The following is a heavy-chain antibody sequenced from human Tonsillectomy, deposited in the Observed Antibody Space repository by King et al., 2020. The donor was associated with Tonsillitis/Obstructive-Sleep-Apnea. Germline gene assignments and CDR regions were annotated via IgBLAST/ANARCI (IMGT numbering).Heavy chain of an antibody. CDR2: ISSSRSYI. V-gene: IGHV3-21*01. D-gene: IGHD4-23*01. Sequence: VQLVQSGGGLAKPGGSLRLSCAASGFTFRSYCMNWVRHAPGRGVEGGSSISSSRSYIYYADSVKGRFTIHRDNAKNSLYLQMDSLRAEDTAVYYCARGGAAVVSGVDYWGQGALVTVSS. CDR1: GFTFRSYC. J-gene: IGHJ4*02. CDR3: ARGGAAVVSGVDY.